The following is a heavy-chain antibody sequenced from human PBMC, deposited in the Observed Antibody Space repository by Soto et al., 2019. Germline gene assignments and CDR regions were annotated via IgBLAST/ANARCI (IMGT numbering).Heavy chain of an antibody. CDR2: IDYSGST. Sequence: SETLSLTCTVSGGSISNYYWTWIRQPPGKGLEWIGYIDYSGSTNRNPSVKSRVTISLDTSKNQFSLRMTSVAAADTAVYYCARGGRYYYSGMDVWGQGTTVTVSS. V-gene: IGHV4-59*01. D-gene: IGHD1-26*01. J-gene: IGHJ6*02. CDR3: ARGGRYYYSGMDV. CDR1: GGSISNYY.